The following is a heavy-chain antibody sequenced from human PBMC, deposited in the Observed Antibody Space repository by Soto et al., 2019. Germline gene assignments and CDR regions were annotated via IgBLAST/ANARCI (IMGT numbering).Heavy chain of an antibody. Sequence: GASVKVSCKVSGYTLTELSMHWVRQAPGKGLEWMGGFDPEDGETIYAQKFQGRVTMTEDTSTDTAYMELSSLRSEDTAVYYCATVAPRRKYYYDSSGYPYYFDYWGQGTLVTVSS. CDR2: FDPEDGET. J-gene: IGHJ4*02. CDR3: ATVAPRRKYYYDSSGYPYYFDY. V-gene: IGHV1-24*01. CDR1: GYTLTELS. D-gene: IGHD3-22*01.